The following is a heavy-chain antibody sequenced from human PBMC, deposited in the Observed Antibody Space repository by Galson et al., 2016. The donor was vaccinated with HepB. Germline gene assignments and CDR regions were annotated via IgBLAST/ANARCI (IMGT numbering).Heavy chain of an antibody. Sequence: SLRLSCAASGFTFNNYAFSWVRQAPGKGLEWVSSISGSGYYTFYADSVKGRFTISRGNSTNTLYLQMNSLKAEDTAVYYCARETPGAVASFDYWGQGTLVTVSS. CDR3: ARETPGAVASFDY. CDR2: ISGSGYYT. J-gene: IGHJ4*02. D-gene: IGHD4-23*01. V-gene: IGHV3-23*01. CDR1: GFTFNNYA.